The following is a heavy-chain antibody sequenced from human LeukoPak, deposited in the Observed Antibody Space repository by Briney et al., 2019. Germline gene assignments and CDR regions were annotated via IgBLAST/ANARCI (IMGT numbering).Heavy chain of an antibody. V-gene: IGHV1-18*01. CDR3: ARALYSDSSGYYPGLDH. CDR2: ISNYNGDT. Sequence: ASVKVSCKASGYTFNSYGFSWVRQAPGRGLEWVGWISNYNGDTRYAQKFQGRVTMTTDTSTRTSNMELRNLGSDDTAVYYCARALYSDSSGYYPGLDHWGQGTLVTVSS. CDR1: GYTFNSYG. D-gene: IGHD3-22*01. J-gene: IGHJ4*02.